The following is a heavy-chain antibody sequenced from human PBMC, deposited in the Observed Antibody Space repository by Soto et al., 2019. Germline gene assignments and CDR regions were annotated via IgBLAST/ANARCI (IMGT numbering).Heavy chain of an antibody. J-gene: IGHJ3*02. CDR1: GFTFSSCG. D-gene: IGHD3-22*01. V-gene: IGHV3-21*01. CDR3: ARDRRERTSGYLDAFDI. CDR2: IALSTSYT. Sequence: GGSLRLSCAASGFTFSSCGMNWVRQAPGKGLEWVSSIALSTSYTDYAGSVKGRFTISRDNAKNTLYLQMNSLTAEDTAVYYCARDRRERTSGYLDAFDIWGQGTMVTVSS.